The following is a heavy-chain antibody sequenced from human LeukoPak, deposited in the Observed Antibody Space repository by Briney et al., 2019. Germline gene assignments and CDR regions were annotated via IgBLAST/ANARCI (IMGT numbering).Heavy chain of an antibody. CDR2: IYYSGST. Sequence: KTSETLSLTCTVSGGSINSSSYYWGWIRQPPGKGLEWIGTIYYSGSTYYNPSLKSRVTISVDTSKNQFSLKLSSVTAADTAVYYCATNAVLRVVTPYWYFDLWGRGTLVTVSS. CDR1: GGSINSSSYY. J-gene: IGHJ2*01. V-gene: IGHV4-39*07. D-gene: IGHD4-23*01. CDR3: ATNAVLRVVTPYWYFDL.